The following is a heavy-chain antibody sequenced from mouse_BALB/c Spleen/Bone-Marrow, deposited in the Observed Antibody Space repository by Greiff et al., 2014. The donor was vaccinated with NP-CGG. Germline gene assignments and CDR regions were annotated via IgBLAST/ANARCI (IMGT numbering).Heavy chain of an antibody. CDR1: GFSLTSYG. V-gene: IGHV2-9*02. Sequence: QVQLKESGPGLVAPSQSLSITCTVSGFSLTSYGVYWARQPPEKGLEWLGVIWAGGSTNYNSGLMSRLSISKDNSKSQVLLKMNSLQTDDTAMYYCARVYGSSYDPYYYAMDYLGQGTSVTVSS. D-gene: IGHD1-1*01. CDR3: ARVYGSSYDPYYYAMDY. CDR2: IWAGGST. J-gene: IGHJ4*01.